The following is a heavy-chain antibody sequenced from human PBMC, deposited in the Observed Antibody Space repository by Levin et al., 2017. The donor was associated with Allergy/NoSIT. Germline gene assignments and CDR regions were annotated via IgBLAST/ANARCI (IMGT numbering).Heavy chain of an antibody. CDR1: GFTFNGYA. CDR2: TSYDGGNK. CDR3: ARTGQDAFDI. Sequence: LSLPCAASGFTFNGYAMHWVRQAPGKGLEWVAVTSYDGGNKYYADSVKGRFTISRDNSKNTLYLQMNSLRVEDTAVYYCARTGQDAFDIWGQGTMVTVSS. J-gene: IGHJ3*02. V-gene: IGHV3-30-3*01.